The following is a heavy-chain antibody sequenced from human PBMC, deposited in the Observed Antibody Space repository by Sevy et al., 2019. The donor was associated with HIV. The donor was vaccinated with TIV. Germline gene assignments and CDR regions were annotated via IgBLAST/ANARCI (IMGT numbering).Heavy chain of an antibody. D-gene: IGHD3-16*02. V-gene: IGHV1-2*02. J-gene: IGHJ4*02. Sequence: ASVKVSCKVSEDTFNDYYIHWVRQAPGQGLEWMGWINPNIGGTNYAQIFQGRVTMTRDTSISTDYMELSRLRSDDTALYFWGGGGEGGGGLSVWGQGTLVTVSS. CDR1: EDTFNDYY. CDR3: GGGGEGGGGLSV. CDR2: INPNIGGT.